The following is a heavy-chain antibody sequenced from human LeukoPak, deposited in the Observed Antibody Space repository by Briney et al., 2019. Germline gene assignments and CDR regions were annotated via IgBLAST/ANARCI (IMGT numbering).Heavy chain of an antibody. CDR3: ARDPEPYYYGSGSYGLDY. J-gene: IGHJ4*02. D-gene: IGHD3-10*01. CDR2: INPNSGGT. CDR1: GYTFTGYY. V-gene: IGHV1-2*02. Sequence: GASVKVSCKASGYTFTGYYVHWVRQAPGQGLEWMGWINPNSGGTNYAQKFQGRVTMTRDTSISTAYMELSRLRSDDTAVYYCARDPEPYYYGSGSYGLDYWGQGTLVTVSS.